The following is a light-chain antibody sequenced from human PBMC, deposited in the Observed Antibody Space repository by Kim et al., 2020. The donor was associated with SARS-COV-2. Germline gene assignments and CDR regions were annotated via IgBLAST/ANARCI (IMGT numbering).Light chain of an antibody. CDR2: RAY. V-gene: IGKV3-20*01. J-gene: IGKJ2*03. CDR3: LHLTSSPDYS. CDR1: QPKRAGY. Sequence: SPRGRATLRWRGRQPKRAGYVTWYQQKPGRAPRLLMYRAYTRASGIPDRLSGSESERDFILTMSRLEPEDSAIYYCLHLTSSPDYSFGQETELE.